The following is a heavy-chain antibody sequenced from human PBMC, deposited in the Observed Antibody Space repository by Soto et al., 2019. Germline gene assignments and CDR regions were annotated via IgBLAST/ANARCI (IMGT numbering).Heavy chain of an antibody. CDR3: ARDIEYSSSSPGVSDY. CDR2: IYTTGST. D-gene: IGHD6-6*01. Sequence: QVQLQESGPGLVKPSETLSLTCTVSGGSITGYYWSWIRQPAGKGLEWIGRIYTTGSTNYNPSLQGRVTRSVDTSKNQFSLKLSSVTAADTAVYYCARDIEYSSSSPGVSDYWGQGTLVSVSS. V-gene: IGHV4-4*07. J-gene: IGHJ4*02. CDR1: GGSITGYY.